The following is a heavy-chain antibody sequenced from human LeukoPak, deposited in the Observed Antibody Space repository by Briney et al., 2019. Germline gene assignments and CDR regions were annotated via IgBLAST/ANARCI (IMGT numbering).Heavy chain of an antibody. Sequence: SQTLSLTCTVSGGSISSGSYYWSWIRQPAGKGLEWIGRIYTSGSTNYNPSLKSQVTISVDTSKNQFSLKLSSVTAADTAVYYCARDRDYYDSSGYNGAGWFDPWGQGTLVTVSS. CDR2: IYTSGST. V-gene: IGHV4-61*02. J-gene: IGHJ5*02. D-gene: IGHD3-22*01. CDR1: GGSISSGSYY. CDR3: ARDRDYYDSSGYNGAGWFDP.